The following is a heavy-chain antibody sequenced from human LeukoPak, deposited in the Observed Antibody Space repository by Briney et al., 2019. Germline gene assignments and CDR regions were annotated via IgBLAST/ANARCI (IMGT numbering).Heavy chain of an antibody. J-gene: IGHJ1*01. CDR1: GFTLSSYW. D-gene: IGHD3-22*01. Sequence: PGGSLRLSCATSGFTLSSYWMSWVRQAPGKGLEWVANIKQDGSEKYYVDSVKGRFTISRDNAKNSLYLQMNSLRAEDTAVYYCARVPSKDSSGYSVEYFQHWGQGTLVTVSS. V-gene: IGHV3-7*05. CDR3: ARVPSKDSSGYSVEYFQH. CDR2: IKQDGSEK.